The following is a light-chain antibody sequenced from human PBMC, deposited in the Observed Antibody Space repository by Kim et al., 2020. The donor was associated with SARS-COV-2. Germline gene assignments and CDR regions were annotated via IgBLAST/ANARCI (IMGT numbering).Light chain of an antibody. CDR3: QVWDHSSGV. J-gene: IGLJ1*01. Sequence: SYELTQPPSVSVAPGKTARITCGGNNIGSKSVHWYQQKPGQAPVLVIYYDSDRPSGIPERFSGSNSGNTATLTISRVETGDEADYYCQVWDHSSGVFGTGTKVTVL. CDR2: YDS. V-gene: IGLV3-21*01. CDR1: NIGSKS.